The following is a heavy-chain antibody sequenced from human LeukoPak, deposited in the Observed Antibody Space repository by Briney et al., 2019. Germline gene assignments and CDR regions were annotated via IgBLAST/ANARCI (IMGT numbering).Heavy chain of an antibody. CDR1: GFIFNNYA. CDR3: AKDNRRHYTSGPNPDSLH. CDR2: ISWNSGTI. Sequence: GRSLRLSCAGSGFIFNNYAMHWVRQPPGKGLEWVSGISWNSGTIDYADSVRGRFTISRDNAKNPLYLQMDSLRVEDTAFYYCAKDNRRHYTSGPNPDSLHWGQGALVTVSS. V-gene: IGHV3-9*01. D-gene: IGHD6-19*01. J-gene: IGHJ4*02.